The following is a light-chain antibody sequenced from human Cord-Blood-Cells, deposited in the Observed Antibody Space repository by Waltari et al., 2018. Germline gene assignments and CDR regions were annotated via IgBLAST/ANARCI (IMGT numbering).Light chain of an antibody. J-gene: IGLJ2*01. Sequence: QSALTQPASVSGSPGQSITLSCTGTSRDGGGYNYVSWYQQHPGKAPKLMIYEVSNRPSGISNRFSGSKSGNTASLTISGLQAEDEADYYCSSYTSSSFVVFGGGTKLTVL. CDR1: SRDGGGYNY. V-gene: IGLV2-14*01. CDR3: SSYTSSSFVV. CDR2: EVS.